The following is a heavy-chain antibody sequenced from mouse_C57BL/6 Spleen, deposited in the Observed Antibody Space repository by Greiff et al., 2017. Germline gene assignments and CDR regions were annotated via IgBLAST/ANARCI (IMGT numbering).Heavy chain of an antibody. CDR2: INPGSGGT. D-gene: IGHD2-14*01. CDR1: GYAFTNYL. V-gene: IGHV1-54*01. CDR3: ATYYRGYFDV. J-gene: IGHJ1*03. Sequence: VKLMESGAELVRPGTSVKVSCKASGYAFTNYLIEWVKQRPGQGLEWIGVINPGSGGTNYNEKFKGKATLTADKSSRTAYMQLSSLTSEDSAVYFCATYYRGYFDVWGTGTTVTVSS.